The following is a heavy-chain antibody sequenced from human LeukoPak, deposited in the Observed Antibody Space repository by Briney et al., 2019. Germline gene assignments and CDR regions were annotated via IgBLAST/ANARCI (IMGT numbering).Heavy chain of an antibody. J-gene: IGHJ4*02. CDR3: ARVNDFGDYVEY. Sequence: SETLSLTCTVSRGSISSGGYYWSWIRQPAGKGLEWIGRVYASGSIYSSPSLKSRVSISFDTSKNQFYLKVSSVTAEDTAVYYCARVNDFGDYVEYWGQGTLVTVSS. V-gene: IGHV4-61*02. D-gene: IGHD4-17*01. CDR1: RGSISSGGYY. CDR2: VYASGSI.